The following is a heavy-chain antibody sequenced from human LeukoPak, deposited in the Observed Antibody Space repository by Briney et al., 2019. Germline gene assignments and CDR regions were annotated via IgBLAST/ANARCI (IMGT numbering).Heavy chain of an antibody. CDR3: ASPMGATPWDAFDI. D-gene: IGHD1-26*01. J-gene: IGHJ3*02. V-gene: IGHV3-30*03. Sequence: GGSLRLSCAISGFTVSSNYITWVRQAPGKGLEWVAGISYDGSSKYYVDSLKGRFTISRDNSRNTLYLQMNSLRAEDTALYYCASPMGATPWDAFDIWGQGTRVTVSP. CDR2: ISYDGSSK. CDR1: GFTVSSNY.